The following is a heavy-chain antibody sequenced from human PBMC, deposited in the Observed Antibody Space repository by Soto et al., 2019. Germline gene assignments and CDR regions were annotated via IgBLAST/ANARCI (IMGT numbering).Heavy chain of an antibody. CDR1: GFTFSSYS. CDR3: ARDIEDIVVVVAVPDYYGMDV. D-gene: IGHD2-15*01. J-gene: IGHJ6*02. Sequence: TGGSLRLSCAASGFTFSSYSMNWVRQAPGKGLEWVSSISSSSSYIYYADSVKGRFTNSRDNAKNSLYLQMNSLRAEDTAVYYCARDIEDIVVVVAVPDYYGMDVWGQGTTVTVSS. V-gene: IGHV3-21*01. CDR2: ISSSSSYI.